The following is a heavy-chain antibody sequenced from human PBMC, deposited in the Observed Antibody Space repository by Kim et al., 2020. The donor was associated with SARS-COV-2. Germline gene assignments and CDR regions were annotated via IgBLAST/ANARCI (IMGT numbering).Heavy chain of an antibody. CDR2: INPSGGST. D-gene: IGHD2-2*01. V-gene: IGHV1-46*01. CDR1: GYTFTSYY. J-gene: IGHJ6*02. Sequence: ASVKVSCKASGYTFTSYYMHWVRQAPGQGLEWMGIINPSGGSTSYAQKFQGRVTMTRDTSTSTVYMELSSLRSEDTAVYYCARTGDRRGYCSSTSCSLYYGMDVWGQGTTVTVSS. CDR3: ARTGDRRGYCSSTSCSLYYGMDV.